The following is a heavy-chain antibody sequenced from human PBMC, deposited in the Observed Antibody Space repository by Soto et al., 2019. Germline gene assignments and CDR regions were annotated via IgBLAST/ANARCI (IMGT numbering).Heavy chain of an antibody. Sequence: GGTLRHSCAASGVPFSTYSMNCVRQAQGKGLELVSSISSSSSYIYYADSVKGRFTISRDNAKNSLYLQMNSLRAEDTAVYYCARLYSKDIVVVVAATTSGTDYWGQGT. D-gene: IGHD2-15*01. CDR2: ISSSSSYI. CDR3: ARLYSKDIVVVVAATTSGTDY. J-gene: IGHJ4*02. V-gene: IGHV3-21*01. CDR1: GVPFSTYS.